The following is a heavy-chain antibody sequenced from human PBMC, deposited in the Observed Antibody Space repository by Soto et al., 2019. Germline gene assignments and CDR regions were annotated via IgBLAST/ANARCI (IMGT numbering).Heavy chain of an antibody. J-gene: IGHJ6*02. CDR2: IIPIFGTA. V-gene: IGHV1-69*01. CDR1: GGTFSSYA. CDR3: ARDCYLRRCDGMGIAAAGTLYYYYGMDV. Sequence: QVQLVQSGAEVKKPGSSVKVSCKASGGTFSSYAISWVRQAPGQGLEWMGGIIPIFGTANYAQKFQGRVTITADESTSTAYMELSSLRSEDTAVYYCARDCYLRRCDGMGIAAAGTLYYYYGMDVWGQGTTVTVSS. D-gene: IGHD6-13*01.